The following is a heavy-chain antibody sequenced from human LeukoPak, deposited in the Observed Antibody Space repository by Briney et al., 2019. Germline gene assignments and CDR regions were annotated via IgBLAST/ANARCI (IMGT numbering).Heavy chain of an antibody. V-gene: IGHV1-2*02. CDR2: INAESGET. J-gene: IGHJ4*02. Sequence: ASVKVSCTASGYTFSGDYMDWIRQAPGQGLEWMGWINAESGETKYAQKFQGRVTMTRDTAISKEYMELKGVRLDDTAVYYCARHWELRWSQGGLDYCGQGTLLAVSS. CDR1: GYTFSGDY. CDR3: ARHWELRWSQGGLDY. D-gene: IGHD3-10*01.